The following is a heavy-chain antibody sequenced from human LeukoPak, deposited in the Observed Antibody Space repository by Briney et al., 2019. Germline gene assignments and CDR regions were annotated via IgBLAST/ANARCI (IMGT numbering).Heavy chain of an antibody. D-gene: IGHD5/OR15-5a*01. Sequence: SQTLSLTCTVSGGSISSGSYYWSWIRQPAGKGLEWIGRIYTSGSTNYNPSLKGRATISVDTSKTQLSLTVNSVTAADTAVYYCTRGSTLADDYWGQGILVTVSP. V-gene: IGHV4-61*02. CDR3: TRGSTLADDY. CDR2: IYTSGST. CDR1: GGSISSGSYY. J-gene: IGHJ4*02.